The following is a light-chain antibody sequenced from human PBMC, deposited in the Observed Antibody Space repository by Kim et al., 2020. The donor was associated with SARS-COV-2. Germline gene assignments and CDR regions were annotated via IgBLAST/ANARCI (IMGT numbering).Light chain of an antibody. V-gene: IGKV3-15*01. Sequence: SVSPGETVPRSCRARQRISTNLAWYQQKPGQGPRLLIYGASLRATGVPVRFSGSGSGTEFTLTISSLQSGDLAIYYCQQYENWPQTFGLGTKLEIK. CDR1: QRISTN. CDR3: QQYENWPQT. CDR2: GAS. J-gene: IGKJ1*01.